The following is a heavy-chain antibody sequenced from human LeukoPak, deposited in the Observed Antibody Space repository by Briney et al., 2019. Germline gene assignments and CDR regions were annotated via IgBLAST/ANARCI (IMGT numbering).Heavy chain of an antibody. Sequence: PGGSLRLSCAASGFTFSSYAMSWVRRAPGKGLEWVSSISGSGGNTYYAQSAKGRFTISRDNSEYTLYLQMDTLSADDTALYFCAKDPYNTAVANTNGWFDPWGQGTLVTVSS. CDR1: GFTFSSYA. CDR2: ISGSGGNT. D-gene: IGHD6-19*01. CDR3: AKDPYNTAVANTNGWFDP. J-gene: IGHJ5*02. V-gene: IGHV3-23*01.